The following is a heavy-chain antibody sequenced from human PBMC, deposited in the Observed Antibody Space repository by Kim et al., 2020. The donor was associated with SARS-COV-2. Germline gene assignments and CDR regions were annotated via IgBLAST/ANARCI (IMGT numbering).Heavy chain of an antibody. CDR2: INPNSGGT. Sequence: ASVKVSCKASGYTFTGYYMHWVRQAPGQGLEWMGRINPNSGGTNYAQKFQGRVTMTRDTSISTAYMELSRLRSDDTAVDYCASLAGYSSSWYTIAPGGGMDVWGQGTTVTVSS. D-gene: IGHD6-13*01. V-gene: IGHV1-2*06. CDR1: GYTFTGYY. J-gene: IGHJ6*02. CDR3: ASLAGYSSSWYTIAPGGGMDV.